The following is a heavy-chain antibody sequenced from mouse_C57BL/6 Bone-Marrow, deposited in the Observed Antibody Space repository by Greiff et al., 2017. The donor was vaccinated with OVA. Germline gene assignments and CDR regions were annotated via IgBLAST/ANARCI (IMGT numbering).Heavy chain of an antibody. CDR1: GYSITSGYY. V-gene: IGHV3-6*01. D-gene: IGHD4-1*01. J-gene: IGHJ3*01. CDR3: ATGTAWFAY. CDR2: ISYDGSN. Sequence: VQLKESGPGLVKPSQSLSLTCSVTGYSITSGYYWNWIRQFPGNKLEWMGYISYDGSNNYNPSLKNRISITRDTSKNQFFLKLNSVTTEDTATYYCATGTAWFAYWGQGTLVTVSA.